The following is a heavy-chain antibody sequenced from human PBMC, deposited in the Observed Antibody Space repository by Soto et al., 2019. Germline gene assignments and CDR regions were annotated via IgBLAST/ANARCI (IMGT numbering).Heavy chain of an antibody. D-gene: IGHD6-6*01. CDR1: GYSFTSYC. V-gene: IGHV5-51*01. J-gene: IGHJ6*02. CDR2: IYPGDSDT. Sequence: GESLKSSCKGSGYSFTSYCIGWVLQMPWKGLEWMGIIYPGDSDTRYSPSFQGQVTISADKSISTAYLQWSSLKASDTAMYYCARHGESIAARMATQDYYYYGMDVWGQGTTVTVSS. CDR3: ARHGESIAARMATQDYYYYGMDV.